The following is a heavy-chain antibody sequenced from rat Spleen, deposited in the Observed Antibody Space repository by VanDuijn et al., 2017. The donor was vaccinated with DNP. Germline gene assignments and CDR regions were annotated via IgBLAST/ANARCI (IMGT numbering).Heavy chain of an antibody. CDR3: ARGGSSYIYDYAMDA. J-gene: IGHJ4*01. CDR2: INTGGDST. V-gene: IGHV5-25*01. D-gene: IGHD1-2*01. CDR1: GFTFNNHD. Sequence: EVQLVESGGGLVQPGRSLKLSCAASGFTFNNHDMAWVRQAPTKGLEWVASINTGGDSTYYRDSLKGRFTVSRDNAKSTLYLQMDSLRSEDTATYYCARGGSSYIYDYAMDAWGQGTSVTVSS.